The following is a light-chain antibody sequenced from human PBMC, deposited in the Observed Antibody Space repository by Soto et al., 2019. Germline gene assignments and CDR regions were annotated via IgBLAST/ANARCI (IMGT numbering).Light chain of an antibody. V-gene: IGLV2-14*01. Sequence: QYALTQPASVYGSPGQSVTISCTRASSDVGGNDYVSWYQQHPGKAPKLILYEVNNRPSGVSNHFSGSKSGNTASLIISGLQADDEADYYCSSYSTTSTLVFGSGTKLTVL. CDR2: EVN. J-gene: IGLJ1*01. CDR3: SSYSTTSTLV. CDR1: SSDVGGNDY.